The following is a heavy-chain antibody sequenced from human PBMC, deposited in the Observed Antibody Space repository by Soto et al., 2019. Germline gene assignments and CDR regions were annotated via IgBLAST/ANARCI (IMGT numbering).Heavy chain of an antibody. CDR3: ARSAGNAARFSEY. J-gene: IGHJ4*02. D-gene: IGHD6-13*01. CDR2: IYPGDSDT. CDR1: GYSFTSYW. V-gene: IGHV5-51*01. Sequence: PGESLKISCKGSGYSFTSYWIGWVRQMPGEGLEWLGGIYPGDSDTRYSPSFQGQVTIFVDKSISTAYMQWSSLRASDSAMYYCARSAGNAARFSEYWGKVALVSGSS.